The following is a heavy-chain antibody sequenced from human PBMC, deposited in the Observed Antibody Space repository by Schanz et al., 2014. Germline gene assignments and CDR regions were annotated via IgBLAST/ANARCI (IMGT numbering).Heavy chain of an antibody. CDR1: GFTLSRYT. CDR2: ISSDGSNK. Sequence: QVQLVESGGGMVQPGRSLRLSCAASGFTLSRYTMHWVRQAPGKGLEWVAVISSDGSNKYYADSVKGRFTISRENSKNSLYLQMDSLRAEDTAVYYCAKCIGWYGRCAFDIWGQGTMVTVSS. V-gene: IGHV3-30*04. J-gene: IGHJ3*02. CDR3: AKCIGWYGRCAFDI. D-gene: IGHD6-19*01.